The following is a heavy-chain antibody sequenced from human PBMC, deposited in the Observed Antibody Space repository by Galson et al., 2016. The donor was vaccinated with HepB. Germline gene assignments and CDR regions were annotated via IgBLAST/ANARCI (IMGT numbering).Heavy chain of an antibody. CDR1: GGSFSGYY. CDR2: INLSGRA. CDR3: ARGVRGVIAIYYYYSMDV. J-gene: IGHJ6*02. Sequence: LSLTCAVYGGSFSGYYWSWIRQPPRKGLEWIADINLSGRANYNPSLKSRVTISLDTSKNQFSLKVSSVTAADTAVYFCARGVRGVIAIYYYYSMDVWGQGTTVTVS. V-gene: IGHV4-34*01. D-gene: IGHD3-10*01.